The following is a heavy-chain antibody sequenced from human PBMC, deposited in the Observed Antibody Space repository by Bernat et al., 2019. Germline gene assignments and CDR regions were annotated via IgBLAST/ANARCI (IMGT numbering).Heavy chain of an antibody. CDR3: ASGGSTGGAFGVLGTRYYYYMDL. CDR1: GYTFTDYY. Sequence: QVQLVQSGAEVKKPGASVKVSCKASGYTFTDYYMHWVRQAPGQGLEWMGQLNPSSGGTNYAQKFQGRVTMTRDTSISTAYMELSNLRSDDTAMYFCASGGSTGGAFGVLGTRYYYYMDLWGKGTTVTVSS. CDR2: LNPSSGGT. D-gene: IGHD3-3*01. J-gene: IGHJ6*03. V-gene: IGHV1-2*06.